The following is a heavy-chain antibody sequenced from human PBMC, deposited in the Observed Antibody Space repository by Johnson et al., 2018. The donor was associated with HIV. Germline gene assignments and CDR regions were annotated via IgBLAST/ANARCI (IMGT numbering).Heavy chain of an antibody. CDR1: GFSFGDYY. J-gene: IGHJ3*02. CDR3: ARSKDCSVGTCPDGFDI. Sequence: VQLVESGGGLVKPGGSLRLSCAASGFSFGDYYMSWIRQAPGKGLEWISYISVSGDPIYSADSVQGRFTTSRDNAKNSLYLQMDSLRAEDTAVYYCARSKDCSVGTCPDGFDIWGQGTMVIVSS. V-gene: IGHV3-11*04. D-gene: IGHD2-15*01. CDR2: ISVSGDPI.